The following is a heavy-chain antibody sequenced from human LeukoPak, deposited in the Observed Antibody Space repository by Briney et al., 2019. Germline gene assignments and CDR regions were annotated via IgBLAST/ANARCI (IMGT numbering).Heavy chain of an antibody. CDR3: ARGRGYSGYDSYYYYYMDV. D-gene: IGHD5-12*01. Sequence: SETPSLTCTVSGGSISSYYWSWIRQPAGKGLEWIGRIYTSGSTNYNPSLKSRVTMSVDTSKNQFSLKLSSVTAADTAVYYCARGRGYSGYDSYYYYYMDVWGKGTTVTVSS. CDR2: IYTSGST. J-gene: IGHJ6*03. CDR1: GGSISSYY. V-gene: IGHV4-4*07.